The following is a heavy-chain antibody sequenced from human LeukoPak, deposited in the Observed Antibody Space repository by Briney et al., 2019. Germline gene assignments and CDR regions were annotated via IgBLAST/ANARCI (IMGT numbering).Heavy chain of an antibody. CDR1: GFTFSSYE. Sequence: PGGSLRLSCAASGFTFSSYEMNWVRQAPGKGLEWVSYISSSGRTIYYADSVKGRFTISRDNAKSSLFLQMNSPRAEDTAVYYCARVPGLRGNYWGQGTLVTVSS. CDR2: ISSSGRTI. J-gene: IGHJ4*02. CDR3: ARVPGLRGNY. D-gene: IGHD4-17*01. V-gene: IGHV3-48*03.